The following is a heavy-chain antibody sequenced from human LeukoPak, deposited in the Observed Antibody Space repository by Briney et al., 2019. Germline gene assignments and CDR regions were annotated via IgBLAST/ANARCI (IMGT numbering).Heavy chain of an antibody. Sequence: KPSETLSLTCTVSGGSISSYYWSWIRQPPGQGLEWIGYIYYSGSTNYNPSLKSRVTISVDTSKNQFSLKLSSVTAADTAVYYCARGRYYDFWSGKSNWFDPWGEATLVTVSS. CDR1: GGSISSYY. CDR2: IYYSGST. V-gene: IGHV4-59*01. CDR3: ARGRYYDFWSGKSNWFDP. J-gene: IGHJ5*02. D-gene: IGHD3-3*01.